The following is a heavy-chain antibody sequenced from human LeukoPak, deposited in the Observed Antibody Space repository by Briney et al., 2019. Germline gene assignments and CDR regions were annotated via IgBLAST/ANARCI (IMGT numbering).Heavy chain of an antibody. Sequence: SETLSLTCAVSGGSISSSNWWSWVRQPPGKGLEWIGEIYHSGSTNYNPSLKSRVTISVDTSKNQFSLKLSSVTAADTAVYYCAREPSYGAYFDYWGQGTLVTVSS. V-gene: IGHV4-4*02. CDR3: AREPSYGAYFDY. J-gene: IGHJ4*02. CDR2: IYHSGST. CDR1: GGSISSSNW. D-gene: IGHD4-17*01.